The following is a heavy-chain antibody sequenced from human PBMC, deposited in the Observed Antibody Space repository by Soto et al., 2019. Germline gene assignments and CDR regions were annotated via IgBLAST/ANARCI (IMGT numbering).Heavy chain of an antibody. J-gene: IGHJ6*02. D-gene: IGHD6-13*01. CDR2: IIPIFGTA. Sequence: SVKVSCKASGGTFSSYAISWVRQAPGQGLEWMGGIIPIFGTANYAQKFQGRVTITADESTSTAYMELSSLRSEDTAVYYCASPPVAAAINYYGMDVWGQGTTVTVSS. CDR1: GGTFSSYA. CDR3: ASPPVAAAINYYGMDV. V-gene: IGHV1-69*13.